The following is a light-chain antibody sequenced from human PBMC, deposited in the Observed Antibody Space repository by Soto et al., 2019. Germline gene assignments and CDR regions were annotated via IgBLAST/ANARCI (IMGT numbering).Light chain of an antibody. V-gene: IGLV2-23*01. Sequence: QYALTQPASVSGSPGQSITISCTGTSSDVGSYNLVSWYQQHPGKAPKLMIYEGSKRPSGVSNRLSGSKSGNTASLTISGVQAEDEADYYCCSYANTSTYVFGTGTKLTVL. CDR1: SSDVGSYNL. J-gene: IGLJ1*01. CDR2: EGS. CDR3: CSYANTSTYV.